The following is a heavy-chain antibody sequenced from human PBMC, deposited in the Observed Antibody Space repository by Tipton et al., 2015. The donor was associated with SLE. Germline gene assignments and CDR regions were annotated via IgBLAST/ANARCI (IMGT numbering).Heavy chain of an antibody. CDR1: GFTFSSYW. D-gene: IGHD6-19*01. Sequence: SLRLSCAASGFTFSSYWMNWVRQAPGKGLEWVASIKQDGSEKYYVDSVKGRFTTSRDNAKNSLYLQMNSLRAEDTAVYYCAKDGLAVAGTNRMDIWGQGTMVTVSS. J-gene: IGHJ3*02. CDR2: IKQDGSEK. V-gene: IGHV3-7*01. CDR3: AKDGLAVAGTNRMDI.